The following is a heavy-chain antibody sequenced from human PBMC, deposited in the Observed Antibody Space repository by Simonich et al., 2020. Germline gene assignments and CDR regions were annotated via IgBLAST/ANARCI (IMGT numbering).Heavy chain of an antibody. J-gene: IGHJ2*01. D-gene: IGHD6-13*01. Sequence: HVQLVQSGAEVKKPGASVKVSCKASGYTFTGYYMHGVRQAPGQGFEWMGLINPNSGGTNDAQKFQGRVTMTRDTSISTAYMELSRLRSDDTAVYYCARDSYSSWYFDLWGRGTLVTVSS. V-gene: IGHV1-2*02. CDR3: ARDSYSSWYFDL. CDR2: INPNSGGT. CDR1: GYTFTGYY.